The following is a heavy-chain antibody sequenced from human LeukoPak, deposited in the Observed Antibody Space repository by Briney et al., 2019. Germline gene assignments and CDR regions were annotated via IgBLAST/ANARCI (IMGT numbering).Heavy chain of an antibody. D-gene: IGHD6-13*01. V-gene: IGHV3-21*01. CDR2: ISSSSSYI. Sequence: GGSLRLSCAASGFTFSSYSMNWVRQAPGKGLEWVSSISSSSSYIYYADSVKGRFTISRDNAKNSLYLQMNSLRAEDTAVYYCARADGSSWSSDAFDIWGQGTMVTVSS. CDR3: ARADGSSWSSDAFDI. J-gene: IGHJ3*02. CDR1: GFTFSSYS.